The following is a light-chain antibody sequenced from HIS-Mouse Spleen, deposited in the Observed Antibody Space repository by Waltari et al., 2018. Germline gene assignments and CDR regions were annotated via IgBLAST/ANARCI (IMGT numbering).Light chain of an antibody. J-gene: IGLJ3*02. CDR3: YSAADNNLGV. CDR2: KDS. CDR1: VLPKKY. Sequence: SYELTQPSSVSVSPGQTARIPCSGEVLPKKYARWFQQKPGQAPVLVICKDSERPSGIPERFSGSSSGTTVTLTISGAQVEDEADYYCYSAADNNLGVFGGGTKLTVL. V-gene: IGLV3-27*01.